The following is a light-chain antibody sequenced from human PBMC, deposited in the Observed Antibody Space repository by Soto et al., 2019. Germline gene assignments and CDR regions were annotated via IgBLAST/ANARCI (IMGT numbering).Light chain of an antibody. J-gene: IGKJ1*01. CDR1: QSVSSSY. CDR2: GAS. Sequence: EIVLTQSPGTLSLSPGERATLSCRASQSVSSSYLAWYQQKPGQAPRLLIYGASSRATGIPGRFSGSGSGTDFPLTISRLEAEDFAVYYCQQYGSSGTFGQGTKVDIK. CDR3: QQYGSSGT. V-gene: IGKV3-20*01.